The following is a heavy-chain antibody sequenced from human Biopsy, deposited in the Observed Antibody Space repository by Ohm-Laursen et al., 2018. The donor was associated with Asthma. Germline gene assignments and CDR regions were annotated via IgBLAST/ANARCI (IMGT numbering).Heavy chain of an antibody. D-gene: IGHD1-26*01. V-gene: IGHV3-30*18. CDR1: GFTFGNFW. CDR2: VSYDGGVA. CDR3: AKDKVGAANSYQYGMDV. J-gene: IGHJ6*02. Sequence: SLRLSCTASGFTFGNFWMSWGRQTPGKGLEWVAVVSYDGGVAHYADSMKGRFTISRDNPENTLYLQMSSLGAEDTAIYYCAKDKVGAANSYQYGMDVWGQGTTVTVSS.